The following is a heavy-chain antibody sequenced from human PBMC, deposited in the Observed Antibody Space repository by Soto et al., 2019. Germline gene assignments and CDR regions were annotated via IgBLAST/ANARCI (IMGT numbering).Heavy chain of an antibody. CDR1: GGPFSGYY. J-gene: IGHJ6*02. D-gene: IGHD2-2*01. CDR3: ARARDIVVVPAAYYYYGMDV. Sequence: SETLSLTCAVYGGPFSGYYWSWIRQPPGKGLEWIGEINHSGSTNYNPSLKSRVTISVDTSKNQFSLKLSSVTAADTAVYYCARARDIVVVPAAYYYYGMDVWGQGTTVTVSS. V-gene: IGHV4-34*01. CDR2: INHSGST.